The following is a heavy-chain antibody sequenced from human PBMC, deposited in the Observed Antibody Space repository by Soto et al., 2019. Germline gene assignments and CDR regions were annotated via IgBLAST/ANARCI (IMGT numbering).Heavy chain of an antibody. Sequence: EVQLLESGGGLVQPGGSLRLSCAASGFSFSTYAMSWVRQAPGKGLEWVSAISGSGGGTFYEDSVKGRFTISRDNSKNTLFLQVDGLRAEDPALYFWGGGEVAAGRLRRYFDYWGQGILVTVSS. J-gene: IGHJ4*02. CDR3: GGGEVAAGRLRRYFDY. CDR2: ISGSGGGT. V-gene: IGHV3-23*01. D-gene: IGHD6-19*01. CDR1: GFSFSTYA.